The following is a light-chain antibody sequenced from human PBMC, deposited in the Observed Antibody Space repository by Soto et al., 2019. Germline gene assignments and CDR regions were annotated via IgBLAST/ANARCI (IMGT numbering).Light chain of an antibody. Sequence: EIVMTQSPATLSVSPGEGATLSCRASQSVRSNIAWYQHRPGQPPRLLIYGATTSSTGVPDRFSGSGSGTDFTLTITRLRSEDCAVYYCQEYSYWPALTFGGGTKV. J-gene: IGKJ4*01. CDR2: GAT. V-gene: IGKV3-15*01. CDR3: QEYSYWPALT. CDR1: QSVRSN.